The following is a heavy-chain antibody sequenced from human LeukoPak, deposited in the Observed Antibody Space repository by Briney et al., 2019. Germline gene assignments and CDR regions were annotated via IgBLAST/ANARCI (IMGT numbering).Heavy chain of an antibody. CDR3: AKGGILWFGELFYFDY. D-gene: IGHD3-10*01. Sequence: GGSLRLSCAASGFTFSIYAMSWVRQAPGKGLEWVSAISGSGGSTYYADSVKGRFTISRDNSKNTLYLQMNSLRAEDTAVYYCAKGGILWFGELFYFDYWGQGTLVTVSS. V-gene: IGHV3-23*01. J-gene: IGHJ4*02. CDR2: ISGSGGST. CDR1: GFTFSIYA.